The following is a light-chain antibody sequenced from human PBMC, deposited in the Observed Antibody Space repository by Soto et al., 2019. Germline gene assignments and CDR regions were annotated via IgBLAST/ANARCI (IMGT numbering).Light chain of an antibody. V-gene: IGKV3-15*01. CDR2: DAS. CDR1: QSINNN. CDR3: QQYKSWFT. J-gene: IGKJ2*01. Sequence: IVMTQSPATLSVSPGERATLSCRASQSINNNLAWYQQKPGQAPRLLIYDASTGATDIPARFSGSGSGTEFTLTISSLQSEDSAVYYCQQYKSWFTFGQGTKLVIK.